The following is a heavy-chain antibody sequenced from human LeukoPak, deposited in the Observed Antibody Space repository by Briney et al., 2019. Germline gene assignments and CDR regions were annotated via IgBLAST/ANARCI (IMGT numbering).Heavy chain of an antibody. D-gene: IGHD3-16*01. CDR2: IWNAGTNT. CDR3: ARDTPPGGDYYFDY. Sequence: GGSLRLSCAASGFSFSTYGMHWVRQAPGKGLEWVALIWNAGTNTYYADSVKGRFTISRDNSKNTLYLQMNSLRAEDTAVYYCARDTPPGGDYYFDYWGPGTLVTVSS. V-gene: IGHV3-33*01. CDR1: GFSFSTYG. J-gene: IGHJ4*02.